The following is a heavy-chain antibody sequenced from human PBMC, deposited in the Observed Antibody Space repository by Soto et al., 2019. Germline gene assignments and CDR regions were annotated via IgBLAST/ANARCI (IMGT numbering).Heavy chain of an antibody. J-gene: IGHJ4*02. V-gene: IGHV3-33*01. CDR3: ARDWGYIAAPSGLFDY. CDR2: IWYDGSNK. D-gene: IGHD6-13*01. CDR1: GFTFSSYG. Sequence: GGSLRLSCAASGFTFSSYGMHWVRQAPGKGLEWVAVIWYDGSNKYYADSVKGRFTISRDNSKNTLYLQMNSLRAEDTAVYYCARDWGYIAAPSGLFDYWGQGTLVTVSS.